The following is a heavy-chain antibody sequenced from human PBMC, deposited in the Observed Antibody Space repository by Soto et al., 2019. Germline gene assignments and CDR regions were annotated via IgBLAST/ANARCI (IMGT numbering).Heavy chain of an antibody. CDR3: ARVAPYYYGSGSYYFDY. CDR1: GFSFSSYS. V-gene: IGHV3-7*01. Sequence: EVQLVESGGGLVKPGGSLRLSCVASGFSFSSYSMNWVRQAPGKGLEWVANINQDGSDKYYVDSVRGRFTISRDNAMNLLYLQMNTLRVEDNAVYYCARVAPYYYGSGSYYFDYWGQGTLVTVSS. CDR2: INQDGSDK. J-gene: IGHJ4*02. D-gene: IGHD3-10*01.